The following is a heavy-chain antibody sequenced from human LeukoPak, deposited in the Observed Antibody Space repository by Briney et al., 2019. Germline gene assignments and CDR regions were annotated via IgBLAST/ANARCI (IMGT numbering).Heavy chain of an antibody. CDR1: GGSISSGGYY. CDR2: IYYSGST. J-gene: IGHJ3*02. CDR3: ARDGSPHYQRLAFDI. D-gene: IGHD1-26*01. V-gene: IGHV4-31*03. Sequence: SETLSLTCTVSGGSISSGGYYWSWIRQHPGKGLEWIGYIYYSGSTYYNPSLKSRVTISVDTSKNQFSLKLSSVTAADTAVYYCARDGSPHYQRLAFDIWGQGTMVTVSS.